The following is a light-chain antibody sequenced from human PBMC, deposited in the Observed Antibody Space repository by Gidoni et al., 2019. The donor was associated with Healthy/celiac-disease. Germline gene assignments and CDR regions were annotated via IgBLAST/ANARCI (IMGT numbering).Light chain of an antibody. Sequence: QSVLPPPPSVSAAPGQRVTISCTGSSSNIGAGYDVHWYQQLPGTAPKLLIYGNSNRPSGVPDRFSGSKSGTSASLAITGLQAEDEADYYCQSYDSSLSGYVVFGGGTKLTVL. CDR3: QSYDSSLSGYVV. V-gene: IGLV1-40*01. CDR1: SSNIGAGYD. CDR2: GNS. J-gene: IGLJ2*01.